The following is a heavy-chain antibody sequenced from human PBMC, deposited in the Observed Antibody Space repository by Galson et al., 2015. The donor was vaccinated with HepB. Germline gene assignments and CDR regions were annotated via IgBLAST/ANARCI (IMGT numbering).Heavy chain of an antibody. V-gene: IGHV4-59*08. CDR2: IYYNGDT. CDR1: HGSINNYY. D-gene: IGHD5-12*01. Sequence: SETLSLTCSVSHGSINNYYWSWIRQSPGKRLERIGYIYYNGDTNYNPSLGYRVGMSVDTSINQVSLWLTSVTAADTAVYFCARHPGRGSVGYAFDLWGQGTLVTVSA. CDR3: ARHPGRGSVGYAFDL. J-gene: IGHJ4*02.